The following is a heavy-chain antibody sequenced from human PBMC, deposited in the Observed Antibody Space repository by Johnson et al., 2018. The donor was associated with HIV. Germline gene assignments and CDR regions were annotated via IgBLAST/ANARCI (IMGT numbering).Heavy chain of an antibody. Sequence: VQLVESGGGLVQPGRSLRLSCAASGFTFDDYAMHWVRQAPGKGLEWVSGISWNSGTIGYADSVKGRFTISRDNAKNSLYLQMNSLRTEDTAVYYCARGDWLTVITSPDAFDIWCQGTMVTVSS. CDR2: ISWNSGTI. D-gene: IGHD4-23*01. CDR3: ARGDWLTVITSPDAFDI. CDR1: GFTFDDYA. V-gene: IGHV3-9*01. J-gene: IGHJ3*02.